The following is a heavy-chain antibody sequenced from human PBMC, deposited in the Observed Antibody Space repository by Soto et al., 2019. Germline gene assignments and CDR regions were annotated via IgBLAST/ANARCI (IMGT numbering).Heavy chain of an antibody. CDR2: IYHSGST. CDR1: GGSISSGGYS. Sequence: SETLSLTCAVSGGSISSGGYSWNWIRQPPGKGLEWIGNIYHSGSTYYNASLKSRVTISVDRSKNQFSLKLSSVTAADTAVYSCGRGDYANAFHIWGQGTVVT. J-gene: IGHJ3*02. V-gene: IGHV4-30-2*01. D-gene: IGHD4-17*01. CDR3: GRGDYANAFHI.